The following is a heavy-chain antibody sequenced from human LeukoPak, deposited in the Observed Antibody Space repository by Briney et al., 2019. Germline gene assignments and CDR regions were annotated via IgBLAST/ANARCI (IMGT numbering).Heavy chain of an antibody. Sequence: GGSLRLSCAASGFTFSSYGVHWVRQAPGKGLEWVAVIWYDGSHKYYADSVKGRFTISRDNSKNTLYLEMNSLRAEDTAVYYCAKSGWFNQRYFDAFDLWGQGTMVTVSS. CDR1: GFTFSSYG. J-gene: IGHJ3*01. V-gene: IGHV3-33*03. CDR2: IWYDGSHK. D-gene: IGHD6-19*01. CDR3: AKSGWFNQRYFDAFDL.